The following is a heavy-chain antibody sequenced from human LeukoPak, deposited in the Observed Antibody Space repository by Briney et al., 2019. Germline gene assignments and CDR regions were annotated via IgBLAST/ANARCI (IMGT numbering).Heavy chain of an antibody. V-gene: IGHV1-8*02. Sequence: GASVKVSCRASGYTFTSYGINWVRQATGQGLEWMGWMNPNSGNTGYAQKFQGRVTMTRNTSISTAYMELSSLRSEDTAVYYCARVGGVSYYYGMDVWGQGTTVTVSS. CDR1: GYTFTSYG. J-gene: IGHJ6*02. CDR2: MNPNSGNT. CDR3: ARVGGVSYYYGMDV.